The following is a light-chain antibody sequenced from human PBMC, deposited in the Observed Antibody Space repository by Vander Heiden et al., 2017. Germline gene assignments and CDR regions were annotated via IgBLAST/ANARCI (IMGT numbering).Light chain of an antibody. V-gene: IGLV1-44*01. Sequence: QSVLTQPPPASGTPGQTVTISCSGTSSNIGSNTVNWYQQLPGTAPKLLIYSNNQRPSGVPDRFSGSKSGTSASLAISGLQSEDEADYYCAAWDDSLNGSVVFGGGTKLTVL. CDR3: AAWDDSLNGSVV. J-gene: IGLJ2*01. CDR1: SSNIGSNT. CDR2: SNN.